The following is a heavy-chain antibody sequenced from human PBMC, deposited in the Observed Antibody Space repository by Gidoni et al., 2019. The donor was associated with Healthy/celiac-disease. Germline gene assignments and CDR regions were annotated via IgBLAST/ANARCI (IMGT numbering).Heavy chain of an antibody. D-gene: IGHD4-17*01. CDR2: IVVGSGNT. CDR1: GFTFTSSA. Sequence: QMQLVQSGPEVKKPGPSVKVSCKSSGFTFTSSAMQWVRPARGQRLEWIGWIVVGSGNTNYAQKFQERVTMTRDMSTSTAYMELSSLRSEDTAVYYCAAVLYGDYGGLNFDYWGQGTLVTVSS. V-gene: IGHV1-58*02. CDR3: AAVLYGDYGGLNFDY. J-gene: IGHJ4*02.